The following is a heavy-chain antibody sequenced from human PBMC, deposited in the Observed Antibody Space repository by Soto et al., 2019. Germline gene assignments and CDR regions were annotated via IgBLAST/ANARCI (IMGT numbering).Heavy chain of an antibody. CDR1: GFNFNSYT. CDR3: ARHCSGGSCYPGTDV. Sequence: EVQLVESGGGLVKPGGSLRLSCAASGFNFNSYTITWVRQAPGKRLEWLSSISSSGYIFSTDSVRGRFTISRDNAKNSVYLQINSLRAEDTAVYLCARHCSGGSCYPGTDVWGQGTTVTVSS. J-gene: IGHJ6*02. CDR2: ISSSGYI. V-gene: IGHV3-21*01. D-gene: IGHD2-15*01.